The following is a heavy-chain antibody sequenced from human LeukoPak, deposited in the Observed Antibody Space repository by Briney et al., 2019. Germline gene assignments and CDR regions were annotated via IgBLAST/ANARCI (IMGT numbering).Heavy chain of an antibody. D-gene: IGHD4-23*01. CDR2: IGADNDST. V-gene: IGHV1-18*01. CDR3: AKTADYGGNPYYFDY. Sequence: ASVKVSCKASGYIFTSYGITWVRQAPGQGLEWMGWIGADNDSTKYAQKFQGRVTMTTDTSTSTAYMELRSLRSDDTAVYYCAKTADYGGNPYYFDYWGQGTLVTVSS. CDR1: GYIFTSYG. J-gene: IGHJ4*02.